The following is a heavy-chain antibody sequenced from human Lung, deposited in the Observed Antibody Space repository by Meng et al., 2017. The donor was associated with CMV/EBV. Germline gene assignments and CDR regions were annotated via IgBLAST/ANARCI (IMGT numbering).Heavy chain of an antibody. CDR1: GGSFSGYY. V-gene: IGHV4-34*01. Sequence: SESLSLXXAVYGGSFSGYYWSWIRQPPGKGLEWIGEINHSGSTNYNTSLKSRVTIPVDTSKNQFSLKLSSMTATDTAVYYCARVRLVPDYYCGMDVWGQGXTVTVSS. J-gene: IGHJ6*02. CDR3: ARVRLVPDYYCGMDV. D-gene: IGHD2-2*01. CDR2: INHSGST.